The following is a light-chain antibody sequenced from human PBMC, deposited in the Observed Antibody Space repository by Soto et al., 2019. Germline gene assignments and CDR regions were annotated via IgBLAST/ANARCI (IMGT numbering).Light chain of an antibody. Sequence: QSVVTQPASVSGSPGQSITISCTGPSSDVGGYNYVSWYQHHPGKAPKLMIYDVSNRPSGVSNRFSGSKSGNTASLTISGLQPEDEADYYCCSYTTSNTRQIVFGTGTKVTVL. J-gene: IGLJ1*01. CDR1: SSDVGGYNY. V-gene: IGLV2-14*03. CDR3: CSYTTSNTRQIV. CDR2: DVS.